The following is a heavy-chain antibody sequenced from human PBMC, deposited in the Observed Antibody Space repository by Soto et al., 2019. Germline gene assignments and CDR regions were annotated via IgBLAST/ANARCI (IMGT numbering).Heavy chain of an antibody. J-gene: IGHJ6*03. CDR1: GGTFSSYA. CDR3: ARSPMGYYYMDV. Sequence: ASVKVSCKASGGTFSSYAISWVRQAPGQGLEWMGGIIPIFGTANYAQKFQGRVTITADESTSTAYMELRSLRSDDTAVYYCARSPMGYYYMDVWGKGTTVTVSS. CDR2: IIPIFGTA. V-gene: IGHV1-69*13.